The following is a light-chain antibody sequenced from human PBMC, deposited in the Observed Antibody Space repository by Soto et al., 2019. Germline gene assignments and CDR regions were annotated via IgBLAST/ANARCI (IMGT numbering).Light chain of an antibody. CDR3: MQSLQTPWT. Sequence: DIVMTQSPLPLPVTPGEPASISCRSSQSLLFSNGYNYLDWYLQKPGQSPQLLIYLGSDRASGVPDRFSGSGSGTDFTLKISRVEAEDVGVYYCMQSLQTPWTFGQGTKVDIK. CDR1: QSLLFSNGYNY. CDR2: LGS. V-gene: IGKV2-28*01. J-gene: IGKJ1*01.